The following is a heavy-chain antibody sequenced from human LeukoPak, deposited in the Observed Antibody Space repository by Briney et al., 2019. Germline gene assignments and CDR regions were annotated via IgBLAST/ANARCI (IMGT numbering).Heavy chain of an antibody. CDR3: ARQTGSGLFILP. Sequence: PSETLSLTCTVSGVSISSSNSYWGWIRQPPGKGLEWIGSIYYSGNTYYNASLKSQVSISIDTSKNQFSMRLTSVTAADTAVYYCARQTGSGLFILPGGQGTLVTVSS. CDR1: GVSISSSNSY. J-gene: IGHJ4*02. D-gene: IGHD3/OR15-3a*01. V-gene: IGHV4-39*01. CDR2: IYYSGNT.